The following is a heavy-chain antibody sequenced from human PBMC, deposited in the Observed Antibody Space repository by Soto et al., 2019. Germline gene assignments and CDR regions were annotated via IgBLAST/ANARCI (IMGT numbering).Heavy chain of an antibody. J-gene: IGHJ4*02. CDR3: VKWHTSNFDSLPFTGFDF. CDR1: GFTFSDSV. V-gene: IGHV3-23*01. CDR2: MSGDGRT. Sequence: LRLSCVGSGFTFSDSVMAWVRQAPGKGLEWLSVMSGDGRTRYASSVTGRFTISRDNSKNTLYLQMRSLRAEDAAAYYCVKWHTSNFDSLPFTGFDFWGQGTQVTVSS. D-gene: IGHD3-22*01.